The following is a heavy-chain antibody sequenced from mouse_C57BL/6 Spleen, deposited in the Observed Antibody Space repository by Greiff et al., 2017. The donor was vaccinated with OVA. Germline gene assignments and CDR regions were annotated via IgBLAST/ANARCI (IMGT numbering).Heavy chain of an antibody. V-gene: IGHV1-26*01. CDR3: ARDPYGDVGYFDV. CDR1: GYTFTDYY. D-gene: IGHD1-1*01. J-gene: IGHJ1*03. Sequence: VQLQQSGPELVKPGASVKISCKASGYTFTDYYMNRVKQSHGKSLEWIGDINPNNGGTSYNQKFKGKATLTVDKSSSTAYMELRSLTSEDSAVYYCARDPYGDVGYFDVWGTGTTVTVSS. CDR2: INPNNGGT.